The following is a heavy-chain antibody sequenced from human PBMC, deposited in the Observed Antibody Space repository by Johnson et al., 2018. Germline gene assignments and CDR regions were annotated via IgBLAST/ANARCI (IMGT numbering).Heavy chain of an antibody. CDR3: ARDRAGVAAAGTTYYYGMDV. Sequence: EVQLLESGGGVVQPGRSLRLSCTSSGFTFGDYAMSWFRQAPGKGLAWVSVIYSGGSTYYADSVKGRFTISRDNSKNTLYLQMNSLRAEDTAVYYCARDRAGVAAAGTTYYYGMDVWGQGTTVTVSS. J-gene: IGHJ6*02. CDR2: IYSGGST. V-gene: IGHV3-66*01. D-gene: IGHD6-13*01. CDR1: GFTFGDYA.